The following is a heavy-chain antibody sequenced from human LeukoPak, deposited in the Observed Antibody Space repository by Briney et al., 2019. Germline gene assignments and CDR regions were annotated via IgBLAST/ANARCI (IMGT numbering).Heavy chain of an antibody. D-gene: IGHD3-22*01. J-gene: IGHJ4*02. V-gene: IGHV4-59*01. CDR1: GGSISSYY. CDR2: IYYSGST. Sequence: PSETLSLTCTVSGGSISSYYWSWIRQPPGKGLEWIGYIYYSGSTNYNPSLKSRVTISVDTSKNQVSLKLSSVTAADTAVYYCARDSYYYESSGYYHFDYWGQGTLVTVSS. CDR3: ARDSYYYESSGYYHFDY.